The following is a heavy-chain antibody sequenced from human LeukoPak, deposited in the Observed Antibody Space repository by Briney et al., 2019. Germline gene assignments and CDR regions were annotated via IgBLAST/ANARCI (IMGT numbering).Heavy chain of an antibody. D-gene: IGHD2-2*02. CDR3: ARGPYAYTSSATLGSYNWFDP. CDR2: IYPGDSHT. V-gene: IGHV5-51*01. CDR1: GYSFPNYW. J-gene: IGHJ5*02. Sequence: GESLKISCKGSGYSFPNYWIGWVRQMPGKGPEWMEIIYPGDSHTRYSPSFQDQVTISVDKSISTAYLQWSSLKASDTAMYYCARGPYAYTSSATLGSYNWFDPWGQGSLVTVSS.